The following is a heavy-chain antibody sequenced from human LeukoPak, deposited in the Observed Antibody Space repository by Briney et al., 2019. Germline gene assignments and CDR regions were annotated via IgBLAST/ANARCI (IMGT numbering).Heavy chain of an antibody. CDR2: ISDSGSTK. J-gene: IGHJ6*03. Sequence: PGGSLRLSCAASGFTFSSYEMNWVRQAPGKGLEWVSYISDSGSTKYYADSVKGRFTISRDNAKNSLYLQMNSLRAEDTAVFYCARGARFGELLNYYYYYYMDVWGKGTTVTISS. D-gene: IGHD3-10*01. V-gene: IGHV3-48*03. CDR1: GFTFSSYE. CDR3: ARGARFGELLNYYYYYYMDV.